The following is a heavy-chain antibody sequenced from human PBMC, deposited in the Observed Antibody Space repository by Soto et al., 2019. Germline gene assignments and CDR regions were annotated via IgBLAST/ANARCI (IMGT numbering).Heavy chain of an antibody. J-gene: IGHJ5*02. Sequence: GGSLRPSCASSGFTFSSYAMHWVRQAPGKGLEWVAVISYDGSNKYYADSVKGRFTISRDNSKNTLYLQMNSLRAEDTAVYYCAAPDYSSPALQSWGQGTLVPVSS. CDR1: GFTFSSYA. CDR3: AAPDYSSPALQS. D-gene: IGHD4-4*01. V-gene: IGHV3-30-3*01. CDR2: ISYDGSNK.